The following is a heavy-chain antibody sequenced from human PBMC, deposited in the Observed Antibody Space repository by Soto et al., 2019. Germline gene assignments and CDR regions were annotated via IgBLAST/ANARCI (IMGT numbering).Heavy chain of an antibody. Sequence: QVQLVQSGAEVKKPGSSVKVSCKASGGTFGSYAISWVRQAPGQGLEWMGGSIPIPGTANYAQKFQGRVTIAADESTSTAYMELSSLRSEDTAVYYCARSQGSSTSLEIYYYYYYGMDVWGQWTTVTVSS. CDR1: GGTFGSYA. J-gene: IGHJ6*02. V-gene: IGHV1-69*01. CDR2: SIPIPGTA. CDR3: ARSQGSSTSLEIYYYYYYGMDV. D-gene: IGHD2-2*01.